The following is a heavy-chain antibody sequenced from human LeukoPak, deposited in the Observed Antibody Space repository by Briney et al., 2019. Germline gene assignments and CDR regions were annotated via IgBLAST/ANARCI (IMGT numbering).Heavy chain of an antibody. V-gene: IGHV4-61*02. J-gene: IGHJ4*02. CDR3: ARDFYQI. D-gene: IGHD3-16*02. Sequence: SETLSLTCTVSGGSISSGSYYWSWIRQPAGKGLEWIGRIYTSGSTNYNPSLKSRVTISVDTSKNQFSLKLSSVTAADTAVYYCARDFYQIWGQGTLVTVSS. CDR2: IYTSGST. CDR1: GGSISSGSYY.